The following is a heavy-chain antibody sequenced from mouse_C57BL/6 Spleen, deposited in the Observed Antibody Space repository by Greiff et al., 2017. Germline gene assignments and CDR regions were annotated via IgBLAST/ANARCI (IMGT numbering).Heavy chain of an antibody. D-gene: IGHD3-3*01. CDR3: ARSRDLGYFDV. Sequence: QVQLQQSGAELARPGASVKMSCKASGYTFTGYTMHWVKQRPGQGLEWIGYINPSSGYTKYNQKFKDKATLTADKSSSTAYMQLSSLTSEDSAVYYCARSRDLGYFDVWGTGTTVTVSS. CDR2: INPSSGYT. V-gene: IGHV1-4*01. CDR1: GYTFTGYT. J-gene: IGHJ1*03.